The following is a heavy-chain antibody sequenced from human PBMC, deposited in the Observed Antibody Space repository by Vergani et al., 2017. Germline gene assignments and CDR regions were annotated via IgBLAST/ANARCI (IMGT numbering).Heavy chain of an antibody. CDR3: ARDGAVIWAAAGRNAFDI. CDR1: GGSISSYY. D-gene: IGHD6-13*01. Sequence: QVQLQESGPGLVKPSETLSLTCTVSGGSISSYYWSWIRQPAGKGLEWIGRIYTSGSTNYNPSLKSRVTMSVDTSKNQFSLKLSSVTAADTAVYYCARDGAVIWAAAGRNAFDIWGQRTMVTVSS. CDR2: IYTSGST. J-gene: IGHJ3*02. V-gene: IGHV4-4*07.